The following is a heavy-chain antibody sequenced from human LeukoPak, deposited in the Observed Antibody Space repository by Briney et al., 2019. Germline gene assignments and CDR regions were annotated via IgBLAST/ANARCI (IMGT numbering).Heavy chain of an antibody. CDR2: INPNSGGT. V-gene: IGHV1-2*06. J-gene: IGHJ6*04. CDR1: GYTFTGYY. D-gene: IGHD5-24*01. CDR3: ASRWHDGYQIGALDV. Sequence: GASVKVSCKASGYTFTGYYMHWVRQAPGQGLEWMGRINPNSGGTNYAQKFQGRVTMTRDTSISTAYMELSRLRSDDTAVYYCASRWHDGYQIGALDVWGKGTTVTVSS.